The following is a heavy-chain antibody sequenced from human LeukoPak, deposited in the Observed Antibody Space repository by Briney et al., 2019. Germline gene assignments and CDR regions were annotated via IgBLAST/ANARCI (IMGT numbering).Heavy chain of an antibody. D-gene: IGHD1-26*01. V-gene: IGHV4-59*08. CDR2: VYYSGST. CDR3: ARPGIVGNGNAFDI. Sequence: SETLSLTCTVSGGSISSYYWSWIRQPPGKGLDYIGYVYYSGSTNYNPSLKSRVTISVDTSKNQFSLKLISVTAADTAVYYCARPGIVGNGNAFDIWGQGTMVTVSS. CDR1: GGSISSYY. J-gene: IGHJ3*02.